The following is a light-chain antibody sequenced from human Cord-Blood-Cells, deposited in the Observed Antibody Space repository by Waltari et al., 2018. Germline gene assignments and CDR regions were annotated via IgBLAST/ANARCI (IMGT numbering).Light chain of an antibody. CDR3: QQSYSTPFT. J-gene: IGKJ3*01. Sequence: DIQMTQSPSSLSASVGDRVTITCRASQSISSYLNWYQQKPGKAPKLLIYAASSLQSGVPSRFSGSGSGTDFTLTISRLQTEDFASYYCQQSYSTPFTFGPGTKVDIK. V-gene: IGKV1-39*01. CDR2: AAS. CDR1: QSISSY.